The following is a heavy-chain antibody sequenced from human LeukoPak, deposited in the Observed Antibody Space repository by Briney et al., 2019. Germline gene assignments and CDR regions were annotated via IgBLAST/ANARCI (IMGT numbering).Heavy chain of an antibody. Sequence: PSETLSLTCTVSGGSISSSSYYWGWIRQPPGKGLEWIGSIYYSGSTYYNPSLKSRVTISVDTSKNQFSLKLSSVTAADTAVYYCAREYYDFWSGYVTGYRPPTYFDYWGQGTLVTVSS. CDR3: AREYYDFWSGYVTGYRPPTYFDY. V-gene: IGHV4-39*07. CDR1: GGSISSSSYY. CDR2: IYYSGST. D-gene: IGHD3-3*01. J-gene: IGHJ4*02.